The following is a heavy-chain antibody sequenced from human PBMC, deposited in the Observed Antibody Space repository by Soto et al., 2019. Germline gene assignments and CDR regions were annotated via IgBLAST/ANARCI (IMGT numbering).Heavy chain of an antibody. Sequence: QVQLQESGPGLVKPSGTLSLTCAVSGDSVSSPYYCCWVRQPPGKGLEWIGEVFHTGTTSYNPSLRSRVTISMDKSINQFSLDINSVTAADTAVYYCARSAGWYAIHAWGPGSLVIVSS. CDR3: ARSAGWYAIHA. CDR2: VFHTGTT. CDR1: GDSVSSPYY. V-gene: IGHV4-4*02. D-gene: IGHD6-19*01. J-gene: IGHJ5*02.